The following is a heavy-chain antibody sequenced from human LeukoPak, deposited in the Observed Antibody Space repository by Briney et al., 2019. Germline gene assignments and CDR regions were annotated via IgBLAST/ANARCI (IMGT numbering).Heavy chain of an antibody. J-gene: IGHJ4*02. CDR1: GGSFSGYY. D-gene: IGHD5-12*01. V-gene: IGHV4-34*01. CDR3: ARMYSGYDFTDY. CDR2: INHSGST. Sequence: SETLSLTCAVYGGSFSGYYWSWIRQPPGKGLEWIGEINHSGSTNYNPSLKSRVTISVVTSKNQFSLKLSSVTAADTAVYYCARMYSGYDFTDYWGQGTLVTVSS.